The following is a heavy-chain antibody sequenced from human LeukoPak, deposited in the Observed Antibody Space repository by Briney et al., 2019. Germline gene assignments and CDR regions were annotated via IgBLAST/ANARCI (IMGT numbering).Heavy chain of an antibody. CDR3: ARGAWFGELNPDY. J-gene: IGHJ4*02. D-gene: IGHD3-10*01. CDR2: ISSSSSYT. V-gene: IGHV3-11*05. CDR1: GFTFSNAW. Sequence: AGGSLRLSCAVSGFTFSNAWMSWIRQAPGKGLEWVSYISSSSSYTNYADSVKGRFTISRDNAKNSLYLQMNSLRAEDTAVYYCARGAWFGELNPDYWGQGTLVTVSS.